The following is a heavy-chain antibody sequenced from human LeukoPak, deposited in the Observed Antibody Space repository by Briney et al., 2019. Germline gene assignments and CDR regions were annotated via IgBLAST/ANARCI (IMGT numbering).Heavy chain of an antibody. CDR2: ISYDGSNK. CDR3: ARDIGRAVVAALDY. CDR1: GFTFDDYA. D-gene: IGHD2-15*01. V-gene: IGHV3-30*04. J-gene: IGHJ4*02. Sequence: LAGGSLRLSCAASGFTFDDYAMHWVRQAPGKGLEWVAVISYDGSNKYYADSVKGRFTISRDNSKNTLYLQMNSLRAEDTAVYYCARDIGRAVVAALDYWGQGTLVTVSS.